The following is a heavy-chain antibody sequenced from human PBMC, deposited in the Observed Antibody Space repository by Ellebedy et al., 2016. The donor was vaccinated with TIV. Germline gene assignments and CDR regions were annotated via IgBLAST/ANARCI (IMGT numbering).Heavy chain of an antibody. V-gene: IGHV4-4*07. CDR1: GGSISSYY. CDR3: ARGDEWLRDYYYYGMDV. Sequence: MPSETLSLTCTVSGGSISSYYWSWIRQLAGKGLEWIGRIYTSGSTNYNPSLKSRVTMSVDTSKNQFSLKLSSVTAADTAVYYCARGDEWLRDYYYYGMDVWGQGTTVTVSS. J-gene: IGHJ6*02. CDR2: IYTSGST. D-gene: IGHD5-12*01.